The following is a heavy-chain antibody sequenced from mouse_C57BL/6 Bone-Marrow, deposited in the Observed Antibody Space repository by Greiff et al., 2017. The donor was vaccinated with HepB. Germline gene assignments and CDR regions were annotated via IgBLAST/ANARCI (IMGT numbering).Heavy chain of an antibody. V-gene: IGHV5-4*01. Sequence: DVKLVESGGGLVKPGGSLKLSCAASGFTFSSYAMSWVRQTPEKRLEWVATISDGGSYTYYPVNVKGRFTISRDNAKNNLYLQMSHLKSEDTAMYYCARDTNWYFDVWGTGTTVTVSS. D-gene: IGHD1-1*01. CDR3: ARDTNWYFDV. CDR2: ISDGGSYT. CDR1: GFTFSSYA. J-gene: IGHJ1*03.